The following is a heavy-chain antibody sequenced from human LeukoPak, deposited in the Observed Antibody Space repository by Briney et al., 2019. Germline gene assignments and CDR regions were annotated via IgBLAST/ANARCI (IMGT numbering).Heavy chain of an antibody. Sequence: GGSLRLSCAASGFTFSSYGMNWVRQAPGKGLEWVSSISSSSSYIYYADSVKGRFTISRDNAKNSLYLQMNSLRAEDTAVYYCARVVRGSGPSMDVWGQGTTVTVSS. D-gene: IGHD3-10*01. CDR1: GFTFSSYG. CDR3: ARVVRGSGPSMDV. CDR2: ISSSSSYI. J-gene: IGHJ6*02. V-gene: IGHV3-21*01.